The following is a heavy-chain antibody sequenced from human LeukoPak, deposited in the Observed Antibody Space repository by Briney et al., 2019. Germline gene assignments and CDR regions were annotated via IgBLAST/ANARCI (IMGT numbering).Heavy chain of an antibody. D-gene: IGHD2-2*01. CDR2: INEDGSTK. CDR1: GFTFSNYW. Sequence: GGSLRLSCAASGFTFSNYWMSWVRQAPREGLEWVAIINEDGSTKYYVDSLKGRFVISRDNAKNSLYLQMSGLRADDTAVYYSARDYWRSIEYWGQGALVTVSS. CDR3: ARDYWRSIEY. J-gene: IGHJ4*02. V-gene: IGHV3-7*03.